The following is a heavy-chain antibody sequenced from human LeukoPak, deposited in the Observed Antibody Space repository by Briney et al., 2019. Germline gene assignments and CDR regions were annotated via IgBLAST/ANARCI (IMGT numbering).Heavy chain of an antibody. CDR3: ATRVVYRAFDI. CDR1: GDSISSSRHY. D-gene: IGHD2-8*02. Sequence: PSETLSLTCSVSGDSISSSRHYWAWIRQPPESGPEWIGSIYKTGSTYFNPPLKSRLTMSVDASNNQFSMQLRSVSAADTAVYYCATRVVYRAFDIWGQGTMVTVSS. J-gene: IGHJ3*02. CDR2: IYKTGST. V-gene: IGHV4-39*07.